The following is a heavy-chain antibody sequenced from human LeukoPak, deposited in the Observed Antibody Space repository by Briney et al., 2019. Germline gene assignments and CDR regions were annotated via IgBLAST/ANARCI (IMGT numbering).Heavy chain of an antibody. CDR2: IQNSALYRATI. J-gene: IGHJ6*02. CDR1: GGSIGSFY. CDR3: ERLTSTFYYAIDV. D-gene: IGHD2/OR15-2a*01. V-gene: IGHV4-59*08. Sequence: SETLCLTCAVSGGSIGSFYWSWIRQPPGKGLEWIGYIQNSALYRATIKSSPSLQSRVSLSIDKSKKQVSVTVNSVTAADTALYYCERLTSTFYYAIDVWGRGTAVAVSS.